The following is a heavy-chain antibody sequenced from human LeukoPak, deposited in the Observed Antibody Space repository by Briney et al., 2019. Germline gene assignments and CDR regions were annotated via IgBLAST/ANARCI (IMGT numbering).Heavy chain of an antibody. D-gene: IGHD3-10*01. CDR1: GGSISSGGYY. Sequence: SQTLSLTCTVSGGSISSGGYYWSWIRQPPGKGLEWIGYIYYSGSTNYNPPLKSRVTISVDTSKNQFSLKLSSVTAADTAVYYCARAPPIRSGSKADLLWFGELFNSPDAFDIWGQGTMVTVSS. J-gene: IGHJ3*02. CDR2: IYYSGST. V-gene: IGHV4-61*08. CDR3: ARAPPIRSGSKADLLWFGELFNSPDAFDI.